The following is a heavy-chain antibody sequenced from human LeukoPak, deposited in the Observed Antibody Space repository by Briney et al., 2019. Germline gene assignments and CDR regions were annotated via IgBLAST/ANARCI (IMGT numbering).Heavy chain of an antibody. D-gene: IGHD2-2*01. Sequence: GESLKISCKGSGYSFTSYWIGWVRQMPGKGLEWMGIIYPGDSDTRYSPSFQGQVTISADKSISTAYLQWSSLKASDTAMYYCARSLGYCSSTSCYPDYWGQGTLVTVSS. CDR3: ARSLGYCSSTSCYPDY. CDR1: GYSFTSYW. CDR2: IYPGDSDT. J-gene: IGHJ4*02. V-gene: IGHV5-51*01.